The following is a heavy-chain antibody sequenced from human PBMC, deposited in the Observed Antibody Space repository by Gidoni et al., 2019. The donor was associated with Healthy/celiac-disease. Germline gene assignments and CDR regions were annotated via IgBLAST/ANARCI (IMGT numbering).Heavy chain of an antibody. Sequence: EVQLLESGGGLVQPGGSLRLSCAASGFTFRSYAMSWVRQAPGKGLEWVSAISGSGGSTYYADSVKGRFTISRDNSKNTLYLQMNSLRAEDTAVYYCAKDGLFIAAAGTCFDYWGQGTLVTVSS. CDR2: ISGSGGST. CDR1: GFTFRSYA. J-gene: IGHJ4*01. D-gene: IGHD6-13*01. CDR3: AKDGLFIAAAGTCFDY. V-gene: IGHV3-23*01.